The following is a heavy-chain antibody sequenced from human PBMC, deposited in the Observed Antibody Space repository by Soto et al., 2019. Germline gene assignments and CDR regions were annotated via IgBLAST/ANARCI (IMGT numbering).Heavy chain of an antibody. CDR1: GGTFSSYA. CDR2: IIPIFGTA. V-gene: IGHV1-69*13. Sequence: GASVKVSCKASGGTFSSYAISWVRQAPGQGLEWMGGIIPIFGTANYAQKFQGRVTITADESTSTAYMELSSLRSEDTAVYYCARELLLISSYYYGMDVWGQGTTVTVSS. D-gene: IGHD2-21*01. J-gene: IGHJ6*02. CDR3: ARELLLISSYYYGMDV.